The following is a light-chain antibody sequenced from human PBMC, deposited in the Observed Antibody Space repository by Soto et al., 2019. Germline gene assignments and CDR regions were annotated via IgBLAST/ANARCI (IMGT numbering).Light chain of an antibody. CDR3: XQXYSTLFT. Sequence: DIQMTQSPSSLSASVEDRXXIXXXASQSINSYLNWYQQKPGKAPKLLIYAASSLQSGVPSRFSGSGSGTDFTLTISSLQPEXXATXXXXQXYSTLFTFGPGTKVDI. CDR1: QSINSY. J-gene: IGKJ3*01. V-gene: IGKV1-39*01. CDR2: AAS.